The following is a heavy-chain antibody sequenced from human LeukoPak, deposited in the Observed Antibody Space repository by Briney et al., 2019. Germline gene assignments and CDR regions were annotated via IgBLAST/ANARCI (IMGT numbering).Heavy chain of an antibody. CDR2: IYHSGST. Sequence: SETLSLTCTVSGYSISSGYYWGWIRQPPGKGLEWIGSIYHSGSTYYNPSLKSRVTISVDTSKNQFSLKLSSVTAADTAVYYCARQGTGHVDYWGQGTLVTVSS. V-gene: IGHV4-38-2*02. J-gene: IGHJ4*02. CDR1: GYSISSGYY. D-gene: IGHD3/OR15-3a*01. CDR3: ARQGTGHVDY.